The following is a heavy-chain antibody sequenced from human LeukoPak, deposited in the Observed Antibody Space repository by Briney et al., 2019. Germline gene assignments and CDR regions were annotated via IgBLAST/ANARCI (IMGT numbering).Heavy chain of an antibody. CDR2: ISDSGGRT. J-gene: IGHJ3*02. CDR3: ARDFVVVPEEDASDI. Sequence: PGGSLRLSCAASGFTFRGYSMSWVRQAPGEGLEWVSTISDSGGRTYYADSVKGRFTISRDDSKNTLYLQMNSLRAEDTAVYYCARDFVVVPEEDASDIWGQGTMVTVSS. V-gene: IGHV3-23*01. D-gene: IGHD2-2*01. CDR1: GFTFRGYS.